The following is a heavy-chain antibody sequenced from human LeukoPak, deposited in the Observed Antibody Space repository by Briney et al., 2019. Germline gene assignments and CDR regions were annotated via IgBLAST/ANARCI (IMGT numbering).Heavy chain of an antibody. J-gene: IGHJ4*02. CDR1: GGSISSYY. CDR3: ARGRLWFGESFDY. Sequence: SETLSLTCTVSGGSISSYYWCWIRQPPGKGLEWIGYIYYSGSTNYNPSLKSRVTISVDTSKNQFSLKLSSVTAADTAVYYCARGRLWFGESFDYWGQGTLVTVSS. D-gene: IGHD3-10*01. CDR2: IYYSGST. V-gene: IGHV4-59*01.